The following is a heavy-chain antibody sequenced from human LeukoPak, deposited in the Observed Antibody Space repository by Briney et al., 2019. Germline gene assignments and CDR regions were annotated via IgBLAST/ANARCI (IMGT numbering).Heavy chain of an antibody. D-gene: IGHD1-26*01. CDR1: GFTFSSYA. J-gene: IGHJ4*02. CDR3: AKDKRELSVYYFDY. CDR2: ISGSGGST. V-gene: IGHV3-23*01. Sequence: GGSLRLSCAASGFTFSSYAMSWVRQAPGKGLEWVSAISGSGGSTHYADSVKGRFTISRDNSKNTLYLQMNSLRAEDTAVYYCAKDKRELSVYYFDYWGQGTLVTVSS.